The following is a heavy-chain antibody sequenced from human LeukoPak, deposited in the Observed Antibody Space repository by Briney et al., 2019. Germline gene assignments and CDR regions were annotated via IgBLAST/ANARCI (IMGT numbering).Heavy chain of an antibody. Sequence: ASVKVSCKASGYTFTSYGISWVRQAPGQGLEWMGWISAYNGNTNYAQKLQGRVTMTTDTSTSTAYMELRSLRSDDTAVYYCARGTYYDFWSGYFPPEFDYWGQGTLVTVSS. J-gene: IGHJ4*02. CDR2: ISAYNGNT. V-gene: IGHV1-18*01. CDR3: ARGTYYDFWSGYFPPEFDY. D-gene: IGHD3-3*01. CDR1: GYTFTSYG.